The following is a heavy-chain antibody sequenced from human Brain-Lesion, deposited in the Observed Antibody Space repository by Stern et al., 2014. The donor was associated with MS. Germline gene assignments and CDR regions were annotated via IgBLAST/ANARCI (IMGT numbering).Heavy chain of an antibody. V-gene: IGHV4-31*01. CDR1: GDSISSGGYY. J-gene: IGHJ5*02. Sequence: QVPLQESGPGLVNPSQTLSLTCSVSGDSISSGGYYWSWIRKHPGKALQWIGNIYYSRNTYYSPSLKSLVTISVDMSKNQFSLNLNSVTAADTAVYFCARVAALAMPLQYNWFDPWGQGILVTVSS. CDR3: ARVAALAMPLQYNWFDP. CDR2: IYYSRNT. D-gene: IGHD2-2*01.